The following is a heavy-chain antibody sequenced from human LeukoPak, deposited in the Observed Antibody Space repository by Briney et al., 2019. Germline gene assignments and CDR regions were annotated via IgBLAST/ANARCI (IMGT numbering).Heavy chain of an antibody. CDR3: ARVDTALVTGGYWFDP. J-gene: IGHJ5*02. CDR2: IYYSGST. D-gene: IGHD5-18*01. Sequence: SQTLSLTCTVSGGSIRSGDYYWSWIRQHPGKGLEWIGYIYYSGSTYYNPSLKSRVIISVDTSKNQFSLKLSSVTAADTAVYYCARVDTALVTGGYWFDPWGQGTLVTVSS. V-gene: IGHV4-31*03. CDR1: GGSIRSGDYY.